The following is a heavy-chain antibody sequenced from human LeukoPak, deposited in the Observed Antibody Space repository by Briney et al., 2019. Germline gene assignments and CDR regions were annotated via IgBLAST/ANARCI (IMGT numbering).Heavy chain of an antibody. Sequence: GGSLRLSCAASGFTFSSYGMHWVRQAPGKGLEWEAVIWYDGSNKYYADSVKGRFTISRDNSKNTLYLQMNSLRAEDTAVYYCAKADQPRSNYMDVWGKGTTVTVSS. J-gene: IGHJ6*03. V-gene: IGHV3-33*06. CDR2: IWYDGSNK. CDR3: AKADQPRSNYMDV. CDR1: GFTFSSYG. D-gene: IGHD2-2*01.